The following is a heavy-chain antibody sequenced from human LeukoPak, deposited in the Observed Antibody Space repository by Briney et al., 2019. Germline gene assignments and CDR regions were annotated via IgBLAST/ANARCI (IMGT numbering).Heavy chain of an antibody. J-gene: IGHJ4*02. D-gene: IGHD3-10*01. Sequence: SETLSLTCAVYGGSFSGYYWSWIRQPPGKGLEWIGEINHSGSTNYNPSLKSRVTISVDTSKTQFSLKLSSVTAADTAVYYCARDTYGSGSYYIEYWGQGTLVTVSS. CDR3: ARDTYGSGSYYIEY. V-gene: IGHV4-34*01. CDR2: INHSGST. CDR1: GGSFSGYY.